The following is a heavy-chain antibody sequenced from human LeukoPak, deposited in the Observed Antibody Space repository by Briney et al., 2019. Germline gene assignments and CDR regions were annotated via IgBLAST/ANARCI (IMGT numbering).Heavy chain of an antibody. CDR1: GGSISSSSYY. CDR2: IYYSGST. V-gene: IGHV4-39*01. J-gene: IGHJ5*02. Sequence: SETLSLTCTVSGGSISSSSYYWGWIRQPPGKGLEWIGSIYYSGSTYYNPSLKSRVTISVDTSKNQFSLKLSSVTAADTAVYYCVSLIVVAAAYNWFDPWGQGTLVTVSS. D-gene: IGHD2-21*02. CDR3: VSLIVVAAAYNWFDP.